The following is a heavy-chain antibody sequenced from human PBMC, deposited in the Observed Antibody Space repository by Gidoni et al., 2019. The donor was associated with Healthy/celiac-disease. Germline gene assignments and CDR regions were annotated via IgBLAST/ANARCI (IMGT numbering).Heavy chain of an antibody. CDR1: GCTFTSYA. V-gene: IGHV1-69*01. Sequence: QVQLVQSGAEVKKPGSSVKVSCQASGCTFTSYAIRWVRPAPGQGLEWMGGIIPIFGTANYAQKFQGKVTITADESTSTAYMELSSLRSEDTAVYYCARDPDYGGNSEYYYGMDVWGQGTTVTVSS. CDR3: ARDPDYGGNSEYYYGMDV. CDR2: IIPIFGTA. J-gene: IGHJ6*02. D-gene: IGHD4-17*01.